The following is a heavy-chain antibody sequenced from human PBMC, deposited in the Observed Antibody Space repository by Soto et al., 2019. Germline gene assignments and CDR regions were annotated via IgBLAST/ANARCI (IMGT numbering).Heavy chain of an antibody. CDR2: IYYSGST. J-gene: IGHJ6*02. CDR1: GGSISSSY. D-gene: IGHD2-15*01. Sequence: LSETLSLTCTVSGGSISSSYWSWIRQPPGKGLEWLGYIYYSGSTNYNPSLKSRVTISVDRSKNQFSLKLSSVTAADTAVYYCARDIVVVVAATTYYYYYGMDVWGQGTTVTVSS. V-gene: IGHV4-59*01. CDR3: ARDIVVVVAATTYYYYYGMDV.